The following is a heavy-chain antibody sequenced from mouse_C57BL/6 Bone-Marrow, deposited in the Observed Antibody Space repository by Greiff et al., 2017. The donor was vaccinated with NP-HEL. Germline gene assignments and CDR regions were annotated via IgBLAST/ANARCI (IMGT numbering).Heavy chain of an antibody. CDR3: ARDWDAAY. CDR1: GYTFTSHC. V-gene: IGHV1-56*01. CDR2: IYPGNGCT. D-gene: IGHD4-1*01. Sequence: QVQLQQSGPELVRPGASVKISCKASGYTFTSHCMQWVRQRPGQGLEWIGEIYPGNGCTYYTEKFKGKATLTVDTSSSTAYLQLSSLTSEDSAVYYCARDWDAAYWGQGTLVTVSA. J-gene: IGHJ3*01.